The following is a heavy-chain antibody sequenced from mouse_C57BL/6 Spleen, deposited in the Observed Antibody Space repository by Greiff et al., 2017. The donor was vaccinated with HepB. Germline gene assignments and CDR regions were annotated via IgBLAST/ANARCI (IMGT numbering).Heavy chain of an antibody. CDR2: IDPGNGDT. J-gene: IGHJ3*01. D-gene: IGHD2-4*01. CDR1: GFNIKDDY. CDR3: TTGLRRSWFAY. Sequence: VQLQQSGAELVRPGASVKLSCTASGFNIKDDYMHWVKQRPEQGLEWIGWIDPGNGDTEYASKFQGKATITADTSSNTAYLQLSSLTSEDTAVYYCTTGLRRSWFAYWGQGTLVTVSA. V-gene: IGHV14-4*01.